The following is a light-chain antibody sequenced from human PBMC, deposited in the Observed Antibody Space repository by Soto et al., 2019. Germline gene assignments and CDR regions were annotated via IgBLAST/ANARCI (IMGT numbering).Light chain of an antibody. J-gene: IGLJ2*01. V-gene: IGLV2-14*03. CDR1: SNDIGAYDY. CDR3: SSYTSVIAVV. CDR2: DVT. Sequence: QSALTQPASVSGSPGQSITISCTGTSNDIGAYDYVSWYQQHPGKAPKLLIFDVTYRPSGVSDRFSDSKSGRTASLTISGLQSEDEADYYCSSYTSVIAVVFGGGTKVTVL.